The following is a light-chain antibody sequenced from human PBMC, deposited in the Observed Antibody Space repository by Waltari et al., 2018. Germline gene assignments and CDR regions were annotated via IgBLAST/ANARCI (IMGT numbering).Light chain of an antibody. CDR3: DQSYGMQYT. Sequence: DIQMTQSPSSLSASVGDRVTITCRASQTISSYLIWYQLTPGKPPKRLSYAASTLLSGVPARCSGSGSGTDFTLTISSLQPEAVATYACDQSYGMQYTLSQGTRLEIK. CDR1: QTISSY. CDR2: AAS. V-gene: IGKV1-39*01. J-gene: IGKJ2*01.